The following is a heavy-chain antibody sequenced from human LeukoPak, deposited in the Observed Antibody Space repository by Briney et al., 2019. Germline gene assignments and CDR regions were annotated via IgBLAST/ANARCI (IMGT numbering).Heavy chain of an antibody. J-gene: IGHJ3*02. CDR1: GYTFTSYY. CDR3: ARSMVRGVIISAGAFDI. V-gene: IGHV1-46*01. CDR2: INPSGGST. D-gene: IGHD3-10*01. Sequence: ASVKVSCKAPGYTFTSYYMHWVRQAPGQGLEWMGIINPSGGSTSYAQKFQGRVTMTRDTSTSTAYMELRSLRSDDTAVYYCARSMVRGVIISAGAFDIWGQGTMVTVSS.